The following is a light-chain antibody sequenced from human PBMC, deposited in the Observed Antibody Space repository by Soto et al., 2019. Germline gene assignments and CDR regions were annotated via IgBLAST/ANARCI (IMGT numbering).Light chain of an antibody. CDR3: QQYYSHPQT. Sequence: AIRMTQSPSSFSASTGDRVTITCRASQGISSYLAWYQQKPGKAPKLLIYAASTLQSGVPSRFSGSGSGTDFTLTISCMQSEDFANYYCQQYYSHPQTFGQGNKVEIK. CDR1: QGISSY. V-gene: IGKV1-8*01. J-gene: IGKJ1*01. CDR2: AAS.